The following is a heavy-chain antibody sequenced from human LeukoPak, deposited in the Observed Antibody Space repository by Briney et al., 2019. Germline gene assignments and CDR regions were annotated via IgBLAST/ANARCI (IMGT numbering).Heavy chain of an antibody. V-gene: IGHV3-66*04. Sequence: PGGSLRLSCAASGITVRTNYMSWVRQAPGKGLEWVSIIYSGGATYYADSVKGRFTISRENSKNTLWLQMNSLRAEDTAVYYCARLHYDVLTGPFDYWGQGTLVTVSS. D-gene: IGHD3-9*01. J-gene: IGHJ4*02. CDR3: ARLHYDVLTGPFDY. CDR1: GITVRTNY. CDR2: IYSGGAT.